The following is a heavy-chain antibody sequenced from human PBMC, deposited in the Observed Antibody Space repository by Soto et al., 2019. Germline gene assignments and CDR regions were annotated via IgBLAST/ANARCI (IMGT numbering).Heavy chain of an antibody. CDR1: GFTFSSYA. CDR3: AKDHDFWSGYEHVFDH. J-gene: IGHJ4*02. Sequence: PGGSLRLSCAASGFTFSSYAMSWVRQAPGKGLEWVSAISGSGGSTYYADSVKGRFTISRDNSKNTLYLQMNSLRAEDTAVYYCAKDHDFWSGYEHVFDHWGQGTLVTVSS. V-gene: IGHV3-23*01. D-gene: IGHD3-3*01. CDR2: ISGSGGST.